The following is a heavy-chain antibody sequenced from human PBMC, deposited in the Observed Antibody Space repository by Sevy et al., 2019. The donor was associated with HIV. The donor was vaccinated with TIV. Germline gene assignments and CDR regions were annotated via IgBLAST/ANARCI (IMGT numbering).Heavy chain of an antibody. CDR2: TYYRSKWYN. V-gene: IGHV6-1*01. CDR1: GDSDSSNSAA. Sequence: SQTLSLTCAISGDSDSSNSAAWNWIGQSTSRGLEWLGRTYYRSKWYNDYAVSVKSRITINPDTSKNQCSLQLNSVTPEDTAVYYCARDEVAEGFDYWGQGTLVTVSS. J-gene: IGHJ4*02. CDR3: ARDEVAEGFDY. D-gene: IGHD6-19*01.